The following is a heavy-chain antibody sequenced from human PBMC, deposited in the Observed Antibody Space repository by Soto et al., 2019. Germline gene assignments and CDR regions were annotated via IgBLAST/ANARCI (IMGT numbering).Heavy chain of an antibody. CDR2: ASYNGRDE. J-gene: IGHJ6*02. D-gene: IGHD3-10*01. CDR3: ATDRYWYFSDSGSYTYFYYGMDV. Sequence: QGQLVESGGGVVQPGRSLRLSCAASGFTFRSYDIHWVRQAPGKGLEWVAVASYNGRDEYYAESVKGRFTISRDNSKNTLYLQMNRLRAEDTAVYYCATDRYWYFSDSGSYTYFYYGMDVWCQGTTVTVSS. CDR1: GFTFRSYD. V-gene: IGHV3-30*03.